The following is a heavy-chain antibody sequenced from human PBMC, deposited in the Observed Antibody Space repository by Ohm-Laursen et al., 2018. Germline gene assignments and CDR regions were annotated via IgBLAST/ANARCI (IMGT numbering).Heavy chain of an antibody. CDR3: ARIGSFFDSSGFYYFDS. Sequence: SDTLSLTCTVSGGSINPYYWSWVRQPPGRGLEWIGYIYYIGSTDYNPSLKSRVTISLDTSKIQFSLRLSSVTAADTAVYYCARIGSFFDSSGFYYFDSWGQGTLVTVSS. D-gene: IGHD3-22*01. CDR1: GGSINPYY. J-gene: IGHJ4*02. CDR2: IYYIGST. V-gene: IGHV4-59*07.